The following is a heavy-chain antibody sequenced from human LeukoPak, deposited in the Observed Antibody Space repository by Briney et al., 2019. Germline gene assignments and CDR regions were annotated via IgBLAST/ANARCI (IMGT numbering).Heavy chain of an antibody. CDR3: TPHSWAFEF. V-gene: IGHV3-23*01. Sequence: AGGSLRLSCAAAGCTFNTYGMSWVRHSPGKGLEWVSAISGSATGYMTNYAHSVKGRFTISRDNDKNTLYLQMRSLRVEDTAVYYCTPHSWAFEFWGQGTLVTVSS. CDR1: GCTFNTYG. J-gene: IGHJ5*01. D-gene: IGHD2-15*01. CDR2: ISGSATGYMT.